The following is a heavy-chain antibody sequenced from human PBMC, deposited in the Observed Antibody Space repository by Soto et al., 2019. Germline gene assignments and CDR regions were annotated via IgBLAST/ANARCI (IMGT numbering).Heavy chain of an antibody. V-gene: IGHV2-5*01. D-gene: IGHD1-26*01. Sequence: SGPTLVNPTQTLTLTCTFSGCSLSTSGVGVGWIRQPPGKALEWLALIYWNDGKRYSPSLKSRLTITKDTSKNQVVLTMTNKDPVDTAAYYFAHVRPGAGKVGFEFWRQGTRNTVSS. J-gene: IGHJ4*02. CDR3: AHVRPGAGKVGFEF. CDR1: GCSLSTSGVG. CDR2: IYWNDGK.